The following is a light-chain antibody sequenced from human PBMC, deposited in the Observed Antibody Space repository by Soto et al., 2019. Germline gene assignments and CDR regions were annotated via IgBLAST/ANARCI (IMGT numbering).Light chain of an antibody. J-gene: IGLJ1*01. Sequence: QSVLTQPPSASGTPGQTVTISCSGSRSNIGNNYVCWYQQLPGAAPKLLIYRNTQRPSGVPDRFSGSKSGTAASLAISGLRSEDEADYFCEAWDDSLSGHVFGTGTKLTVL. CDR2: RNT. V-gene: IGLV1-47*01. CDR3: EAWDDSLSGHV. CDR1: RSNIGNNY.